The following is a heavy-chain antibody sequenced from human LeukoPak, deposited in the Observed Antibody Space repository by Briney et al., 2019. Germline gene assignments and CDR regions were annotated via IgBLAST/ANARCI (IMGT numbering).Heavy chain of an antibody. CDR3: ARALELREGYYYYMDV. V-gene: IGHV4-34*01. CDR2: INHSGST. CDR1: GGSFSGYY. D-gene: IGHD1-7*01. J-gene: IGHJ6*03. Sequence: SETLSLTCAVYGGSFSGYYWSWIRQPPGKGLEWIGEINHSGSTNYNPSLKSRVTISVDTSKSQFSLKLSSVTAADTAVYYCARALELREGYYYYMDVWGKGTTVTVSS.